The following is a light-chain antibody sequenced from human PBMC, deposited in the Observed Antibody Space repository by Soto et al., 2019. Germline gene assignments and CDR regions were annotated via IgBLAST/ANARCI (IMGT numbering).Light chain of an antibody. CDR2: EVS. CDR3: SSYTTSDNLYV. Sequence: QSALTQPASVSGSPGQSITISCTGSNSDIGDFNYVSWYQHHPGKAPKLMIYEVSSRPSGVSTRFSGSESGSTASLTISGLQAEDEAEYYCSSYTTSDNLYVFGTGTKLTVL. V-gene: IGLV2-14*01. CDR1: NSDIGDFNY. J-gene: IGLJ1*01.